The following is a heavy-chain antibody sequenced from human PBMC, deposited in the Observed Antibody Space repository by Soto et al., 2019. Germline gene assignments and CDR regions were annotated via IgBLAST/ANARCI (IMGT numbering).Heavy chain of an antibody. CDR3: AKSFGVRYFDWTGTHAFDI. CDR2: ISGSGGST. D-gene: IGHD3-9*01. Sequence: PGGSLILSCAASGFTFSSYAMSWVRHAPGKGVEWVSAISGSGGSTYYADSVKGRFTISRDNSKNTLYLQMNSLRAEDTAVYYCAKSFGVRYFDWTGTHAFDIWGQGTMVSGSS. CDR1: GFTFSSYA. J-gene: IGHJ3*02. V-gene: IGHV3-23*01.